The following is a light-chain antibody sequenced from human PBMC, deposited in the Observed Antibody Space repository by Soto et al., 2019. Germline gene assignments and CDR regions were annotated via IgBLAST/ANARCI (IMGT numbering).Light chain of an antibody. Sequence: EIVLTQSPGTLSLSPGERATLSCRASQSVSSNLAWYQQKPGQAPRLLIYGASTRATGIPARFSGSGSGTEFTLTISSLQSEDFAVYYCQQCNDWPLLTFGGGTKVDIK. CDR3: QQCNDWPLLT. CDR1: QSVSSN. CDR2: GAS. J-gene: IGKJ4*01. V-gene: IGKV3-15*01.